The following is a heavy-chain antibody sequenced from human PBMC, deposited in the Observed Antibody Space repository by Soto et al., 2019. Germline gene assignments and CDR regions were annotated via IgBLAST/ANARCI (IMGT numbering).Heavy chain of an antibody. CDR2: INPSGGST. D-gene: IGHD4-17*01. J-gene: IGHJ5*02. CDR3: ARGPTTVTGEEWFDP. CDR1: GYTFTSYY. V-gene: IGHV1-46*01. Sequence: ASVKVSCKASGYTFTSYYMHWVRQAPGQGLEWMGIINPSGGSTSYAQKFQGRVTMTRDTSTSTVYMELSSLRSEDTAVYYCARGPTTVTGEEWFDPWGQGPLVTVPS.